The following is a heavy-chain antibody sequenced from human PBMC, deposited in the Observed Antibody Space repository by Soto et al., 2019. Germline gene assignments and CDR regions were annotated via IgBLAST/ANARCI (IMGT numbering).Heavy chain of an antibody. CDR2: ISSSSSYI. D-gene: IGHD3-22*01. CDR3: ARAPDYYGSRGDWAY. J-gene: IGHJ4*02. V-gene: IGHV3-21*01. CDR1: GFTFSSYS. Sequence: EVQLVESGGGLVKPGGSLRLSCAASGFTFSSYSMNWVRQAPGKGLEWVSSISSSSSYIYYADSVKGRFTISRDNAKSSLYLQMNRLRAEDTAVYYCARAPDYYGSRGDWAYWGQGTRVTVSS.